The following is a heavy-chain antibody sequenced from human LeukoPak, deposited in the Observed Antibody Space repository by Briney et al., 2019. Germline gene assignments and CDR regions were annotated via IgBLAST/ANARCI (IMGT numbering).Heavy chain of an antibody. CDR2: ISASGGST. CDR1: GFTFNNYA. V-gene: IGHV3-23*01. D-gene: IGHD3-3*01. CDR3: ARSNDFWSGPLRNYYYMDV. Sequence: PGGSLRLSCAASGFTFNNYAMSWFRQAPGKGLEWVSVISASGGSTHYADSVKGRFTISRDNSKNTLYLQMNSLRPEDTAIYYCARSNDFWSGPLRNYYYMDVWGKGTTVTVSS. J-gene: IGHJ6*03.